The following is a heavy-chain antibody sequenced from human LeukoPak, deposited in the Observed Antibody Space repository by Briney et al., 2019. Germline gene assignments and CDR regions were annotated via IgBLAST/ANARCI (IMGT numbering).Heavy chain of an antibody. J-gene: IGHJ4*02. V-gene: IGHV3-73*01. CDR2: IRSKANSYAT. CDR1: GFTFSGSA. Sequence: PGGSLRLSCAASGFTFSGSAMHWVRQASGKGLEWVGRIRSKANSYATAYAASVKGRFTISRDDSKNTAYLQMNSLKTEDTAVYYCTRPGRGYSGYEDYWGQGTLVTVSS. D-gene: IGHD5-12*01. CDR3: TRPGRGYSGYEDY.